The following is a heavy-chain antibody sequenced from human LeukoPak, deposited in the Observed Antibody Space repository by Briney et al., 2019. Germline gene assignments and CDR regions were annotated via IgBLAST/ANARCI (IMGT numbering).Heavy chain of an antibody. CDR2: FGPEDGET. Sequence: GASVKVSCKVSGYTLTELSMHWVRQAPGKGLEWMGGFGPEDGETIYAQKFQGRVTMTEDTSTDTAYMELSSLRSEDTAVYYCATDEAAAGNYYYYGMDVWGQGTTVTVSS. J-gene: IGHJ6*02. CDR1: GYTLTELS. CDR3: ATDEAAAGNYYYYGMDV. V-gene: IGHV1-24*01. D-gene: IGHD6-13*01.